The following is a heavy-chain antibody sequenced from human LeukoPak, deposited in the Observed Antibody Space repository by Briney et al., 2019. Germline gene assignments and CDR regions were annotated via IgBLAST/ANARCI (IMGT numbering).Heavy chain of an antibody. CDR2: ISSTSSYI. V-gene: IGHV3-21*01. CDR1: GFTFSSYS. J-gene: IGHJ4*02. CDR3: ARDWAGSSYDY. Sequence: GGSLRLSCAASGFTFSSYSIHWVRQTPGKGLDWVSSISSTSSYIYYADSVKGRFTISRDNAKNTVYLQMKSLRAEDTAVYYCARDWAGSSYDYWGQGTLVTVSS. D-gene: IGHD3-10*01.